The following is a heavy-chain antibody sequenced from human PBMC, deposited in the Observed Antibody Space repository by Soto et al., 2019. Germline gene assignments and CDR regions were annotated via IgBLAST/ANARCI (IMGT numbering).Heavy chain of an antibody. Sequence: ASVKVSCKASGYTFTSYYMHWVRQAPGQGLEWMGIINPSGGSTSYAQKFQGRVTMTRDTSTSTVYMELSSLRSEDTAVYYCARGGELCSYYYYYMDVWGKGTTVTVSS. CDR1: GYTFTSYY. CDR2: INPSGGST. J-gene: IGHJ6*03. D-gene: IGHD3-10*02. V-gene: IGHV1-46*03. CDR3: ARGGELCSYYYYYMDV.